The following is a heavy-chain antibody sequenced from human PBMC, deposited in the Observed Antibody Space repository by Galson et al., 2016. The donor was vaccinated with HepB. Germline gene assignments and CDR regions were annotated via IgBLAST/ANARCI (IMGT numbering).Heavy chain of an antibody. D-gene: IGHD3-16*02. Sequence: SLRLSCAASGFAFIEYYMSWIRQAPGKGLEWVSYIHSSGSSMYYADSVKGRFTISRDNAKNSLYLQMNSLRADDTAVYYCARHFAGFIEDDYWGQGTLVTVSS. CDR3: ARHFAGFIEDDY. CDR2: IHSSGSSM. CDR1: GFAFIEYY. J-gene: IGHJ4*02. V-gene: IGHV3-11*01.